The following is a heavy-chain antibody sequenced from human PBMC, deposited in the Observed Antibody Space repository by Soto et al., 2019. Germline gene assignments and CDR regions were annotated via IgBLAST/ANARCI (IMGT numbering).Heavy chain of an antibody. Sequence: EVQLLESGGGLVQPGGSLRLSCAASGFTFSSYAMSWVRQAPGKGLEWVSGINGGGDSTYFADSVRGRFTISRDNSKNTLFLQMNSLRAEDTALYYCARGWTFDLGGQGTLVTVSS. V-gene: IGHV3-23*01. D-gene: IGHD1-1*01. CDR3: ARGWTFDL. CDR1: GFTFSSYA. J-gene: IGHJ4*02. CDR2: INGGGDST.